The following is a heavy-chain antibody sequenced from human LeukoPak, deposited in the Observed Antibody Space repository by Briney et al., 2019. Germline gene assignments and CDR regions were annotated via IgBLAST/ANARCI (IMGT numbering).Heavy chain of an antibody. J-gene: IGHJ4*02. Sequence: GGSLRLSCAASGFTFSRYWMTWVRQAPGKGLEWVASINEDGSGKHYVDSVKGRFTISRDNSKNTLYLQMNSLRADDTAVFYCAREGQCSGGTCYSGLDYWGQGTLVTVSS. CDR3: AREGQCSGGTCYSGLDY. CDR1: GFTFSRYW. CDR2: INEDGSGK. D-gene: IGHD2-15*01. V-gene: IGHV3-7*01.